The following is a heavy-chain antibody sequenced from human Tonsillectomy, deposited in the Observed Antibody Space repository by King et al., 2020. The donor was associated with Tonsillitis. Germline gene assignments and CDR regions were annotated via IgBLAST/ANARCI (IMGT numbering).Heavy chain of an antibody. CDR3: ARGPNDFDL. J-gene: IGHJ2*01. V-gene: IGHV4-59*01. Sequence: QLQESGPGLVKPSETLSLTCTVSGGSISTYYWSWIRQPPGKGLEWIGYIYDHGSTSYTPSLKSRVTISVDTSKNQFSLKLSSVTAADTAVYYCARGPNDFDLWGRGTLDTVSS. CDR1: GGSISTYY. CDR2: IYDHGST.